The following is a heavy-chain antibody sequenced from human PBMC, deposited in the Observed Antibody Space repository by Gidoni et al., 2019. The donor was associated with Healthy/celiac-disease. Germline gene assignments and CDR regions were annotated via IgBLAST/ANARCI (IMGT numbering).Heavy chain of an antibody. CDR3: ASGNTNEMHYYDSSGYYR. Sequence: EVQLVEYWGGLVQTGGSLRLSCAASGFTFSSYELNWVRQAPGNGLEWVSYISSSGSTIYYADSVKGRFTISRDNAKNSLYLQMNSLRAEDTAVYYCASGNTNEMHYYDSSGYYRWGQGTLVTVSS. CDR1: GFTFSSYE. V-gene: IGHV3-48*03. J-gene: IGHJ4*02. D-gene: IGHD3-22*01. CDR2: ISSSGSTI.